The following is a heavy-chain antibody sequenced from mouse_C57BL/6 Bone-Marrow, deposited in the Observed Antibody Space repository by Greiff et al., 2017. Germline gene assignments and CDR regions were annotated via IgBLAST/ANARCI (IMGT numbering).Heavy chain of an antibody. D-gene: IGHD2-1*01. CDR2: IHPNSGST. CDR3: ARKGRRWYTWFAY. Sequence: QVQLQESGAELVKPGASVKLSCKASGYTFTSYWMHWVKQRPGRGLEWIGMIHPNSGSTNYNEKFKSKATLTVDKSSSTAYMQLSSLTSEDSAVYYCARKGRRWYTWFAYWGQGTLVTVSA. CDR1: GYTFTSYW. V-gene: IGHV1-64*01. J-gene: IGHJ3*01.